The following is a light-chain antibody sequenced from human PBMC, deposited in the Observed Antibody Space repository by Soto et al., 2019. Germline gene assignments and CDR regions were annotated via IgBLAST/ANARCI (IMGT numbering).Light chain of an antibody. J-gene: IGLJ2*01. CDR1: SSDIGDHNF. CDR3: SSYTSSITVV. Sequence: QSALTQPASVSGSPGQSITISCTGTSSDIGDHNFVSWYQQHPGKAPKLMIYDVSNRPSGVSNRFSGSKSGNTASLTISGLQAEDEADYYCSSYTSSITVVFGGGTQLTVL. CDR2: DVS. V-gene: IGLV2-14*03.